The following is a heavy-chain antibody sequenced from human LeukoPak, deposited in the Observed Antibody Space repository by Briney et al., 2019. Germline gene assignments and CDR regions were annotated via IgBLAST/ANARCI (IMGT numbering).Heavy chain of an antibody. D-gene: IGHD1-7*01. CDR2: IRYDGSDK. J-gene: IGHJ5*02. CDR1: GFTFSSYG. CDR3: ARDLELRGLSFDP. V-gene: IGHV3-30*02. Sequence: PGGSLRLSCAASGFTFSSYGMHWVRQAPGKGLKWVAFIRYDGSDKYYGDSVKGRFTISRDNAKNSLYLQMNSLRAEDTAVYYCARDLELRGLSFDPWGQGTLVTVSS.